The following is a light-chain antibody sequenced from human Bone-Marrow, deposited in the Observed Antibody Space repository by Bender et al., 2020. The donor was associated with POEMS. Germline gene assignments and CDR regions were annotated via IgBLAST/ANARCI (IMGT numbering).Light chain of an antibody. J-gene: IGLJ1*01. Sequence: SYVLAQPPSVSVAPGNTANITCGGDNIGSKSVHWYQRKPGQAPVLVVYDDSDRPSGIPERISGSNSGNTATLTISRVVAGDEADYYCQVWDRNSDCVFGTGTQVTVL. V-gene: IGLV3-21*03. CDR2: DDS. CDR3: QVWDRNSDCV. CDR1: NIGSKS.